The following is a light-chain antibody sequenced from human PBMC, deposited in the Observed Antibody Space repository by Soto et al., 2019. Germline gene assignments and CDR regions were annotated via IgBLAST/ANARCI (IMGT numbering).Light chain of an antibody. J-gene: IGKJ1*01. CDR3: QQYNNWPRT. Sequence: EIVMTQSPATLSVSRGERATLSCRASQSVSSNLAWYQQKPGQAPRLLIYGASTRATGIPARFSGSGPGTEFTLTISSLQSEDFAVYYCQQYNNWPRTFGQGTKVDIK. CDR1: QSVSSN. V-gene: IGKV3-15*01. CDR2: GAS.